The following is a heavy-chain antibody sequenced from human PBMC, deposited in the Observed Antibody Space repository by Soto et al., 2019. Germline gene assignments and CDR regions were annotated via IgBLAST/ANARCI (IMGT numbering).Heavy chain of an antibody. Sequence: SETLSLTCAVSGDSIRSGYYWGWIRQPPGKGLEWVANIHPSGTAYYNPSLKSRLTISIDTSRNHFSLRLTSVTAADTAVYYCARVNDFDYWGRGALVTVS. CDR3: ARVNDFDY. CDR2: IHPSGTA. V-gene: IGHV4-38-2*01. J-gene: IGHJ4*02. CDR1: GDSIRSGYY.